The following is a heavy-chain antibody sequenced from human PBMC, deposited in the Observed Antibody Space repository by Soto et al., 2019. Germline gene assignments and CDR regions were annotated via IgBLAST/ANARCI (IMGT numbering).Heavy chain of an antibody. Sequence: PARSLRLSCPCSGYTSDDYDHALTCVSHAPGKGLQWRCAQRCSRYGGNTEYAASVKGRFTISRDDSKSINYLQMNRLEAEDTAVYYCSRAGDCYGLDVWGQGT. CDR2: QRCSRYGGNT. V-gene: IGHV3-49*04. CDR1: GYTSDDYDHA. J-gene: IGHJ6*02. D-gene: IGHD1-1*01. CDR3: SRAGDCYGLDV.